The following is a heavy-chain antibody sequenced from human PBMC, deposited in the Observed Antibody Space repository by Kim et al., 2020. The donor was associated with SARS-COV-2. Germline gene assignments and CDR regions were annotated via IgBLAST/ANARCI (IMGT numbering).Heavy chain of an antibody. CDR3: ARVPLAAADNYYYYGMDV. D-gene: IGHD6-13*01. J-gene: IGHJ6*02. Sequence: QGRVTITRDTSASTAYMELSSLRSEDTAVYYCARVPLAAADNYYYYGMDVWGQGTTVTVSS. V-gene: IGHV1-3*01.